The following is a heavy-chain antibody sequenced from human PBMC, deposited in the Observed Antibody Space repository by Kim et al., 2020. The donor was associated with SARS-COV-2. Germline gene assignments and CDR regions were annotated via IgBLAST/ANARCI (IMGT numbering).Heavy chain of an antibody. J-gene: IGHJ4*02. CDR1: GFTFSSYG. CDR2: ISYDGSNK. V-gene: IGHV3-30*18. CDR3: AKGPYYDFWSGYLSSGGFHY. Sequence: GGSLRLSCAASGFTFSSYGMHWVRQAPGKGLEWVAVISYDGSNKYYADSVKGRFTISRDNSKNTLYLQMNSLRAEDTAVYYCAKGPYYDFWSGYLSSGGFHYWCQGTLVTVSS. D-gene: IGHD3-3*01.